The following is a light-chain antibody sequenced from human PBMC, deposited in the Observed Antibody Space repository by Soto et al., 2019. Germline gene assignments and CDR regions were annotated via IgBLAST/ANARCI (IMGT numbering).Light chain of an antibody. Sequence: EIVLTQSPATLSVSPGEGATLSCRASQSVSNYLAWYQQKPGQAPRLLIYDVSTRATGVPARFSGSGSGTDFTLTITSLEPEDFAVYSCQQRSDWPITFGQGTRLEI. CDR1: QSVSNY. CDR3: QQRSDWPIT. J-gene: IGKJ5*01. V-gene: IGKV3-11*01. CDR2: DVS.